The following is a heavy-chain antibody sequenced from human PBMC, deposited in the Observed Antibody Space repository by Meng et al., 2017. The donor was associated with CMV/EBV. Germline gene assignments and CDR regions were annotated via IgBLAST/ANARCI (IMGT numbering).Heavy chain of an antibody. CDR3: ARGRIWNYYDSSGYNFDY. D-gene: IGHD3-22*01. CDR2: IIPIFGTA. CDR1: GGTFSRYA. V-gene: IGHV1-69*01. Sequence: QVQLVQSGAEVKKPGSSVKVSCKASGGTFSRYAISWVRQAPGQGLEWMGGIIPIFGTANYAQKFQGRVTITADESTSTAYMELSSLRSEDTAVYYCARGRIWNYYDSSGYNFDYWGQGTLVTVSS. J-gene: IGHJ4*02.